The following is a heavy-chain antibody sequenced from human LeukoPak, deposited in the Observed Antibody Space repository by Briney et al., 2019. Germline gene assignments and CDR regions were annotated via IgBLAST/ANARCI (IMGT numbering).Heavy chain of an antibody. V-gene: IGHV3-53*01. CDR2: IYSGGST. CDR3: ARGDSSGYYYFEC. D-gene: IGHD6-19*01. CDR1: GFTVSSNY. J-gene: IGHJ4*02. Sequence: GGSLRLSCAASGFTVSSNYMSWVRQAPGKGLEWVSVIYSGGSTYYADSVKGRFTISRDNSKNTLYLQMNSLRAEDTAVYYCARGDSSGYYYFECWGQGTLVTVSS.